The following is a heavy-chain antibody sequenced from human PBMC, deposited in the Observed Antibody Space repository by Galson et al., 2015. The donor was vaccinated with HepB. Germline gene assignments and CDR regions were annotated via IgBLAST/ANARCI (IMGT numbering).Heavy chain of an antibody. CDR3: ATGYGILGMPAAVRAHHYYYLDV. CDR1: GYTLIELS. CDR2: FDPEDGKT. J-gene: IGHJ6*03. Sequence: SVKVSCKVSGYTLIELSIHWVRQAPEKGLEWMGGFDPEDGKTIYAQKFQGRVTMTEDTSTDTAYMELSSLRSEDTAVYFCATGYGILGMPAAVRAHHYYYLDVWGKGTTVTVSS. D-gene: IGHD2-2*01. V-gene: IGHV1-24*01.